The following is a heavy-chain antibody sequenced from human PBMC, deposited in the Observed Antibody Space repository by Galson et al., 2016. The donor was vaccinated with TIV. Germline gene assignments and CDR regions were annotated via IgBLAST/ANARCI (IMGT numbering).Heavy chain of an antibody. J-gene: IGHJ3*02. D-gene: IGHD3-9*01. Sequence: SGAEVKQPGESLKISCKGSGYSFTSYWIAWVRQMPGKGLELMGVIHPGDSDTRYSPSFQGQVSISAGRSISTAYLQWSSLKASDTAMYYCAKQLDFDQRVLDAFHIWGQGTLLTVSS. CDR2: IHPGDSDT. CDR1: GYSFTSYW. V-gene: IGHV5-51*01. CDR3: AKQLDFDQRVLDAFHI.